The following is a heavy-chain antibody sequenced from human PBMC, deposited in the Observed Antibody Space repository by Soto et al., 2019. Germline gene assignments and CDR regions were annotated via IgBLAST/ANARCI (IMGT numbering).Heavy chain of an antibody. V-gene: IGHV1-69*06. Sequence: SVKVSCKASGDTFNNYAISWMRQTPGRGLEWLGEIVPIFGTTNYPQEFQGRVTITADTSTSTAYMELSRLISEDTAIYYCAKQVVTGTTSRCFDSCGQGTLGTVSS. CDR3: AKQVVTGTTSRCFDS. CDR1: GDTFNNYA. J-gene: IGHJ4*02. D-gene: IGHD2-21*02. CDR2: IVPIFGTT.